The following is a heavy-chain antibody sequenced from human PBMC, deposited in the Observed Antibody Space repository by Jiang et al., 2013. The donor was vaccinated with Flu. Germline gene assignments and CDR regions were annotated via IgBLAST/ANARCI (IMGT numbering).Heavy chain of an antibody. CDR2: IKEDGSEK. J-gene: IGHJ4*02. D-gene: IGHD3-9*01. Sequence: QLVESGGGLVQPGGSLRLSCAASGFSFSSYWMSWVRQAPGKGLEWVANIKEDGSEKYYVDSVKGRFTISRDNAKNSLYLQMNSLRAEDTAVYYCASKAIFPSSGGGQGTLVTVSS. CDR1: GFSFSSYW. V-gene: IGHV3-7*01. CDR3: ASKAIFPSSG.